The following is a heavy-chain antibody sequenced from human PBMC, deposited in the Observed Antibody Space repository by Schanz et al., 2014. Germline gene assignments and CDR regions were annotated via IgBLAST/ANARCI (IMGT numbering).Heavy chain of an antibody. D-gene: IGHD3-3*01. J-gene: IGHJ4*02. CDR2: ISVYNHNK. CDR3: ARDRRFFDRDDLYYFDS. Sequence: QVQLVQSGAEVKKPGASVRVSCKASGYTFTTYAMSWVRQAPGQGLEWVGWISVYNHNKEYDQKFQGRVTMTTDTSTSTAYMALSGLRSDDTAVYYCARDRRFFDRDDLYYFDSWGQGTLVTVSS. CDR1: GYTFTTYA. V-gene: IGHV1-18*01.